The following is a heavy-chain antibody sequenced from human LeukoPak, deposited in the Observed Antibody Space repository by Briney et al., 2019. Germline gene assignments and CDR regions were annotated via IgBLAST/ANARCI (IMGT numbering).Heavy chain of an antibody. V-gene: IGHV3-23*01. CDR2: IVPSGGST. D-gene: IGHD1-1*01. J-gene: IGHJ4*02. Sequence: GGSLRLSCAASGFTFSSYVMSWVPQTPGKGLEWVSTIVPSGGSTYYADSVKGRFTISRDNSKNTLHLQMNSLRVEDTAVYYCATRGTTATKYIEHWGQGTLVTVSS. CDR1: GFTFSSYV. CDR3: ATRGTTATKYIEH.